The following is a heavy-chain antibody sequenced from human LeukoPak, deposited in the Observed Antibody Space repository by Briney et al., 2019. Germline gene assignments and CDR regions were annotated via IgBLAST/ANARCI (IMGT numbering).Heavy chain of an antibody. V-gene: IGHV3-23*01. J-gene: IGHJ3*02. CDR1: GFTFSSYS. CDR2: ISGSGGST. CDR3: AKDGPRNKYNWNDDWGAFDI. D-gene: IGHD1-20*01. Sequence: GGSLRLSCAASGFTFSSYSMNWVRQAPGKGLEWVSAISGSGGSTYYADSVKGRFTISRDNSKNTLYLQMNSLRAEDTAVYYCAKDGPRNKYNWNDDWGAFDIWGQGTMVTVSS.